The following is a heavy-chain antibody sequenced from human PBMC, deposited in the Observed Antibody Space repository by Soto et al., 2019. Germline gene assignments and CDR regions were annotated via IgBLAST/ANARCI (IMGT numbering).Heavy chain of an antibody. Sequence: SLKISCAASGFTFDDYAMHWVRQAPGKGLEWVSGISWNSGSIGYADSVKGRFTISRDNAKNSLYLQMNSLRAEDTALYYCAKDNSYSSSWYYFDYWGQGTLVTVSS. CDR1: GFTFDDYA. CDR3: AKDNSYSSSWYYFDY. J-gene: IGHJ4*02. V-gene: IGHV3-9*01. CDR2: ISWNSGSI. D-gene: IGHD6-13*01.